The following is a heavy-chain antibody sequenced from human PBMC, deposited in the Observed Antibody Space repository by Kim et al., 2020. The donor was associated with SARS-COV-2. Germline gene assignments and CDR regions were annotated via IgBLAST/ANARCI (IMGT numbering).Heavy chain of an antibody. J-gene: IGHJ4*02. D-gene: IGHD2-21*01. CDR3: AKGRGQAVVIPAPGN. V-gene: IGHV3-23*01. Sequence: DAGKGRSTISRDSSKNTLYLQMNSLRAEDTARYYCAKGRGQAVVIPAPGNWGQGTLVTVSS.